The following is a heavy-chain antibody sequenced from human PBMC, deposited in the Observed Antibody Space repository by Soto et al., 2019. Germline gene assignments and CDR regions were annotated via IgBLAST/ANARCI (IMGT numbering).Heavy chain of an antibody. J-gene: IGHJ3*02. CDR1: GFTFSNAW. V-gene: IGHV3-15*01. D-gene: IGHD3-16*01. Sequence: PGGSLRLSCAASGFTFSNAWMSWVRQAPGKGLEWVGRIKSKTDGGTTDYAAPVKGRFTISRDDSKNTLYLQMNSLKTEDTAVYFFTTDVPKDYIWGSRRSMAFDIWGQGTMVTVSS. CDR2: IKSKTDGGTT. CDR3: TTDVPKDYIWGSRRSMAFDI.